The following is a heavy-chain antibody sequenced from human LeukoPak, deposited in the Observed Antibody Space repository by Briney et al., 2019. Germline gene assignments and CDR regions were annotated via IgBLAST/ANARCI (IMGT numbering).Heavy chain of an antibody. CDR1: GFTFSSYT. CDR3: ARSGSFSPTYYFDY. V-gene: IGHV3-23*01. D-gene: IGHD1-26*01. CDR2: ITTSDGNT. J-gene: IGHJ4*02. Sequence: GGSLRLSCAASGFTFSSYTMSWVRQAPGKGLEWVSTITTSDGNTYYADSVKGRFTVSRDNSKNTLFLQMNSLRAEDTAVYYCARSGSFSPTYYFDYWGQGTLVTVSS.